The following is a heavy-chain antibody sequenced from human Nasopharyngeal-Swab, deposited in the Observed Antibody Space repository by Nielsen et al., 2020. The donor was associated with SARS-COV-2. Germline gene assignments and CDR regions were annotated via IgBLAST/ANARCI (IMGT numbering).Heavy chain of an antibody. V-gene: IGHV1-8*01. J-gene: IGHJ6*02. Sequence: VKVSCKASGYTFTSYDINWVRQATRQGLEWMGWMNPNSGNTGYAQKFQGRVTMTRNTSISTAYMELSSLRSEDTAVYYCATLIAAAGTGYYYYYGMDVWGQGTTVTVSS. CDR3: ATLIAAAGTGYYYYYGMDV. CDR2: MNPNSGNT. D-gene: IGHD6-13*01. CDR1: GYTFTSYD.